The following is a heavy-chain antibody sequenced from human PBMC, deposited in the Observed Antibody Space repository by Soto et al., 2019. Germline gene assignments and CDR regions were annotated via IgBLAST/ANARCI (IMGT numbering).Heavy chain of an antibody. J-gene: IGHJ6*02. D-gene: IGHD2-2*01. Sequence: QVQLVQSVAEVKKPGSSVKVSCKASGGTFSSYAISWVRQAPGQGLEWMGGIIPISETTNYAQKFQGRVTITAAESKSRAYMELSSLRSEDTAVYYCARSQGSSTSLEIYYYYYYGMDVWGQGTTVTVSS. CDR3: ARSQGSSTSLEIYYYYYYGMDV. CDR1: GGTFSSYA. CDR2: IIPISETT. V-gene: IGHV1-69*01.